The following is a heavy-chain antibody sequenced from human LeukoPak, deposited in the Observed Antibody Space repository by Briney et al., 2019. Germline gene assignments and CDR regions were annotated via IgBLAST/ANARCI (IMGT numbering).Heavy chain of an antibody. CDR2: INPNSGGT. D-gene: IGHD3-10*01. CDR3: ARVLVVRGVIITNWFDP. CDR1: GYTFTGYY. J-gene: IGHJ5*02. Sequence: ASVKVSCKASGYTFTGYYMHWVRQAPGQGLEWMGWINPNSGGTNYAQKFQGRVTMTRDTSISTAYMELSRLRSDDTAVYYCARVLVVRGVIITNWFDPWGQGTLVTVSS. V-gene: IGHV1-2*02.